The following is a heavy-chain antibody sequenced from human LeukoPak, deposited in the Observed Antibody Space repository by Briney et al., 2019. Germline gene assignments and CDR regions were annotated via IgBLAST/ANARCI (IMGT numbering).Heavy chain of an antibody. CDR2: IYTSGST. D-gene: IGHD2-2*01. V-gene: IGHV4-4*07. Sequence: PSETLSLTCTVSGGSISSYYGSWIRQPAGKGLEWIGRIYTSGSTNYNPSLKSRVTMSVDTSKNQFSLKLSSVTAADTAVYYCARVIVVVPAAVFDPWGQGTLVTVSS. CDR1: GGSISSYY. CDR3: ARVIVVVPAAVFDP. J-gene: IGHJ5*02.